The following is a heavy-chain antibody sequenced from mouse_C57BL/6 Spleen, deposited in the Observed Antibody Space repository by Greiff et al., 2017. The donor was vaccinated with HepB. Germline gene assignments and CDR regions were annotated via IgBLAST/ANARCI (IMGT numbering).Heavy chain of an antibody. CDR3: VRQTEGIYYDYDGWYFDV. V-gene: IGHV10-1*01. J-gene: IGHJ1*03. D-gene: IGHD2-4*01. Sequence: EVQGVESGGGLVQPKGSLKLSCAASGFSFNTYVMNWVRQAPGKGLEWVARIRSKSNNYATYYADSVKDRFTISRDDSESMLYLQMNNLKTEDTAMYYCVRQTEGIYYDYDGWYFDVWGTGTTVTVSS. CDR2: IRSKSNNYAT. CDR1: GFSFNTYV.